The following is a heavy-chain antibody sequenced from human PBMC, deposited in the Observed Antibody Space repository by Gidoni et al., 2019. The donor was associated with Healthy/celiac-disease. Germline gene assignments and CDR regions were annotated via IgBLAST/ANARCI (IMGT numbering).Heavy chain of an antibody. J-gene: IGHJ4*02. CDR3: ARSPGRSYFLDY. CDR1: GGCFSSGGYS. V-gene: IGHV4-30-2*01. CDR2: IYHSGST. Sequence: QLQLQESGSELVKPSQTLSLTCAVSGGCFSSGGYSWSWIRQPPGKGLEWIGYIYHSGSTYYNPSLKSRVTISVDRSKNQFSLKLSSVTAADTAVYYCARSPGRSYFLDYWGQGTLVTVSS. D-gene: IGHD1-26*01.